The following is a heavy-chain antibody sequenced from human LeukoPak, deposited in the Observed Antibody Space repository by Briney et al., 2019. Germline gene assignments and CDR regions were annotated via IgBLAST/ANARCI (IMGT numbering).Heavy chain of an antibody. J-gene: IGHJ4*02. Sequence: PSETLSLTCTVSGGSISSSSDYWGWIRQPPGKGLEYIGSFYYSGSTYYNPSLKSRVTISVDTSKNQFSLKLTSVTAADTAVYYCARDAVVPASLLDYWGQGTLVTVSS. V-gene: IGHV4-39*07. CDR2: FYYSGST. CDR3: ARDAVVPASLLDY. D-gene: IGHD2-2*01. CDR1: GGSISSSSDY.